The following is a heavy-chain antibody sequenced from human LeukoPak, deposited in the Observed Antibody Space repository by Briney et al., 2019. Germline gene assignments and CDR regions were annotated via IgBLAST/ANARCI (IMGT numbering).Heavy chain of an antibody. J-gene: IGHJ3*02. CDR3: ARTYDSSGYYPDAFDI. V-gene: IGHV1-69*13. Sequence: ASVKVSCKASGGTFSSYAISWVRQAPGQGLEWMGGIIPIFGTANYAQKFQGRVTITADESTSTAYMELSSLRSEDTAVYYCARTYDSSGYYPDAFDIWGQGTMVTVSS. CDR2: IIPIFGTA. CDR1: GGTFSSYA. D-gene: IGHD3-22*01.